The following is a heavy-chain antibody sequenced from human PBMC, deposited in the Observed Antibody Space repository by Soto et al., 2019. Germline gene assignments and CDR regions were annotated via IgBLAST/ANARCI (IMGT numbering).Heavy chain of an antibody. CDR2: ISAYNGNT. V-gene: IGHV1-18*01. CDR1: GYTFTSYG. J-gene: IGHJ6*02. CDR3: VREESPPSYYYYGMDV. Sequence: QVQLVQSGAEVKKPGASVKVSCKASGYTFTSYGISWVRQAPGQGLEWMGWISAYNGNTNYAQKLQGRVTMTTDTSTSTAYMELRSLRSDDTAVYYCVREESPPSYYYYGMDVWGQGTTVTVSS.